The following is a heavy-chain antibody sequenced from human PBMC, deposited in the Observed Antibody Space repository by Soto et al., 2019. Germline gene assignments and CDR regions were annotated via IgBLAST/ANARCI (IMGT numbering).Heavy chain of an antibody. Sequence: ASVKVSFKASGYTFTSYAMHWVRQAPGQRLEWMGWINAGNGNTKYSQKFQGRVTITRDTSASTAYMELSSLRSEDTAVYYCARDRDYGEIDYWGQGTLVTVSS. CDR1: GYTFTSYA. CDR3: ARDRDYGEIDY. D-gene: IGHD4-17*01. J-gene: IGHJ4*02. CDR2: INAGNGNT. V-gene: IGHV1-3*01.